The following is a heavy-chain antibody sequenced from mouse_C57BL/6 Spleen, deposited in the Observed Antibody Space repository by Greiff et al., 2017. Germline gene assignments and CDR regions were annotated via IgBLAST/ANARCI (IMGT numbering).Heavy chain of an antibody. CDR1: GYTFTSYW. CDR3: ARGGTWCAY. V-gene: IGHV1-72*01. CDR2: IDPNSGGP. J-gene: IGHJ3*01. Sequence: VQLQQPGAELVKPGASVKLSCKASGYTFTSYWMHWVKQRPGRGLEWIGRIDPNSGGPKYNEKFKGKATLTVDKPSSTAYMQRSSLTSEDSAVYYCARGGTWCAYWGQGTLVTVSA.